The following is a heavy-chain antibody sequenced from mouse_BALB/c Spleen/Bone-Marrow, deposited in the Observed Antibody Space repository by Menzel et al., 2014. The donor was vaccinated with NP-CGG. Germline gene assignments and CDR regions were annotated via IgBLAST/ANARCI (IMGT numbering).Heavy chain of an antibody. J-gene: IGHJ4*01. Sequence: DLVKPGASVKLSCKASGYTFTNFWINWIKQRPGQGLEWIGRIAPGTGTTYYNEMFKGKATLTVDTSSSTPYMQLSSLSSEDSAVYFCARYDYAMDYWGQGTSVTVSS. D-gene: IGHD2-3*01. V-gene: IGHV1S41*01. CDR3: ARYDYAMDY. CDR2: IAPGTGTT. CDR1: GYTFTNFW.